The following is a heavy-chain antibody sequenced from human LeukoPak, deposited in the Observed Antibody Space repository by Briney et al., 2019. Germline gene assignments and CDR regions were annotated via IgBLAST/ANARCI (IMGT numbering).Heavy chain of an antibody. D-gene: IGHD1-26*01. CDR1: GYTFTSYG. J-gene: IGHJ6*03. V-gene: IGHV1-18*01. CDR3: ARAVGGSYPYYYYYYMDV. CDR2: ISAYNGNT. Sequence: GASVKVFCKASGYTFTSYGISWVRQAPGQGLEWMGWISAYNGNTNYAQKLQGRVTMTTDTSTSTAYMELRSLRSDDTAVYYCARAVGGSYPYYYYYYMDVWGKGTTVTVSS.